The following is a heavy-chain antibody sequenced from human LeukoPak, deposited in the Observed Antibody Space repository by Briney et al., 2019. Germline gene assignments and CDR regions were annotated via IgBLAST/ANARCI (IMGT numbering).Heavy chain of an antibody. D-gene: IGHD3-10*01. J-gene: IGHJ6*02. CDR1: GFTFSNYN. CDR2: ISSTSSYI. Sequence: GGSLKLSCAASGFTFSNYNFYWVRQAPGKGLEWVSSISSTSSYIYYADSMKGRFAISRDNAKNSLYLQMNSLRAEDTAVYYCARALWSGPVYYGMDVWGQGTTVTVSS. V-gene: IGHV3-21*01. CDR3: ARALWSGPVYYGMDV.